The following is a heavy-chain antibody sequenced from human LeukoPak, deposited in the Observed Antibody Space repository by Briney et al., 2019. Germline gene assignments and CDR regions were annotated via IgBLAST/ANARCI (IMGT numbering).Heavy chain of an antibody. CDR3: AAHYGGNSPLDV. D-gene: IGHD4-23*01. CDR1: GFTFDDYA. Sequence: GGSLRLSCAASGFTFDDYAMHWVRQAPGKGLEWVSGISWNSGSIGYADSEKGRFTISRDNAKNSLYLQMNSLRAEDMALYYCAAHYGGNSPLDVWAKGPRSPSPQ. V-gene: IGHV3-9*03. CDR2: ISWNSGSI. J-gene: IGHJ6*04.